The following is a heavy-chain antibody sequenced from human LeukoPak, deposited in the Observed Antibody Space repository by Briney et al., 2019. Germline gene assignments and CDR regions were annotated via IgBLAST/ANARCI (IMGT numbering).Heavy chain of an antibody. CDR3: AKQDTSMDYFDY. J-gene: IGHJ4*02. Sequence: GGSLRLSCVASGFTFNNYAMNWVRQAPGKGLDCVSVTSGSDGYTYYADSVKGRFTISRDNSKNTLYLQMNSLRAEDTAIYYCAKQDTSMDYFDYWGRGTLVSVSS. V-gene: IGHV3-23*01. CDR2: TSGSDGYT. D-gene: IGHD5-18*01. CDR1: GFTFNNYA.